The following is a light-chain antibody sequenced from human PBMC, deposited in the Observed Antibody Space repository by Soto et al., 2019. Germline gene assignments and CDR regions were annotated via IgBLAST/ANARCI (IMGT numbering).Light chain of an antibody. J-gene: IGKJ1*01. V-gene: IGKV1-5*03. CDR2: KAS. CDR3: QHYNSYSGA. Sequence: IPLTPSPSTLSGIVGDPSPIICRASQTISSWLAWYQQKPGKAPKLLIYKASTLESGVPSRFSGSGSGTEFTLTISSLQPDDFATYYCQHYNSYSGAFGQGTKVDIK. CDR1: QTISSW.